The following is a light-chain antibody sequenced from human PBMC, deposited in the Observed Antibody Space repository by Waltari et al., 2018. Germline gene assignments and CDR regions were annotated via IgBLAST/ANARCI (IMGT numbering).Light chain of an antibody. CDR1: SSDVGSYNL. CDR3: CSYAGSSIHVV. J-gene: IGLJ2*01. CDR2: EVS. V-gene: IGLV2-23*02. Sequence: QSALTQPASVSGSPGQSITISCTRTSSDVGSYNLVSWYQQHPGKAPKLMIYEVSKRPSGVSNRFSGSKSGNTASLTISGLQAEDEADYYCCSYAGSSIHVVFGGGTKLTVL.